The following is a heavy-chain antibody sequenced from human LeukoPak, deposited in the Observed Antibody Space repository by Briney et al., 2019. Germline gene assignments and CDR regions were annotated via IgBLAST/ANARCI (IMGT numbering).Heavy chain of an antibody. CDR3: ARDQDDILTGSMCSSGYYYYGMDV. J-gene: IGHJ6*04. Sequence: SVKVSCKASGGTFSSYAISWVRQAPGQGLEWMGGIIPIFGTANYAQKFQGRVTITADKSTSTAYMELSSLGSEDTAVYYCARDQDDILTGSMCSSGYYYYGMDVWGKGTTVTVSS. CDR1: GGTFSSYA. V-gene: IGHV1-69*06. D-gene: IGHD3-9*01. CDR2: IIPIFGTA.